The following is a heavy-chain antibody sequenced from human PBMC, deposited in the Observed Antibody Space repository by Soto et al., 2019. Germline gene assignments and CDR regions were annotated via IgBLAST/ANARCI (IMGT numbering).Heavy chain of an antibody. V-gene: IGHV3-30-3*01. CDR1: GFTFSSYA. J-gene: IGHJ4*02. CDR3: ARDERATITDYFDY. CDR2: ISYDGSNK. D-gene: IGHD5-12*01. Sequence: GGSLRLSCAASGFTFSSYAMHWVRQAPGKGLEWVAVISYDGSNKYYADSVKGRFTISRDNSKNTLYLQMNSLRAEDTAVYYCARDERATITDYFDYWGQGTLVTVSS.